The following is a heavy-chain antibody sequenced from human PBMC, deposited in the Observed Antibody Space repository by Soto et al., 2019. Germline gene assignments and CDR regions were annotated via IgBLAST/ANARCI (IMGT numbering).Heavy chain of an antibody. CDR1: GGSISSYY. J-gene: IGHJ6*02. Sequence: PSETLSLTCTVSGGSISSYYWSWIRQPPGKGLEWIGYIYYSGSTNYNPSLKSRATISVDTSKNQFSLKLSSVTAADTAVYYCARDRAAPPVYYYGMDVWGQGTTVTVSS. D-gene: IGHD6-6*01. V-gene: IGHV4-59*01. CDR3: ARDRAAPPVYYYGMDV. CDR2: IYYSGST.